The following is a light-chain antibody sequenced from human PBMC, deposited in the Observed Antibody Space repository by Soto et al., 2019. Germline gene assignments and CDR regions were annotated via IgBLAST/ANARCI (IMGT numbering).Light chain of an antibody. CDR3: SSFPGSNNFE. CDR2: EVS. J-gene: IGLJ2*01. Sequence: QSALTQPPSASGSPGQSVTISCTGTSSDVGGYNYASWYQQHPGKAPKLMIYEVSKRPSGVPDRFSGSKSGNTASLTVSGLQAEDEADYYCSSFPGSNNFEFGGGTQLTVL. CDR1: SSDVGGYNY. V-gene: IGLV2-8*01.